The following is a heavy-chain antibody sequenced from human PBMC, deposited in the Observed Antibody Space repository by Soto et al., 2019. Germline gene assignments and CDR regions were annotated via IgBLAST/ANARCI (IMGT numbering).Heavy chain of an antibody. V-gene: IGHV1-18*01. D-gene: IGHD6-13*01. CDR1: GYTFTYYV. J-gene: IGHJ6*03. Sequence: ASLKVSCKTSGYTFTYYVITWVRNTTGQGLEWMGGIGAYNGNTHYTQRLQGRVTMTTDTSTSTAYMELRGLRSDDTAVYYCARVRQLVGYCYCCMGIWGEGTTVTGSS. CDR3: ARVRQLVGYCYCCMGI. CDR2: IGAYNGNT.